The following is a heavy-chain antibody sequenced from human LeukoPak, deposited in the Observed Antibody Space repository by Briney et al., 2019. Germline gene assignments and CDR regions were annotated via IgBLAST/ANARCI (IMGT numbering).Heavy chain of an antibody. J-gene: IGHJ6*03. CDR1: GFTFSSYG. V-gene: IGHV3-30*02. CDR2: IRYDGSNK. D-gene: IGHD6-13*01. CDR3: AKGYSSSWYDYYYYYYMDV. Sequence: GGSLRLSCAASGFTFSSYGMHWVRQAPGKGLEWVAFIRYDGSNKYYADSVKGRFTISRDNSKNTLYLQMNSLRAEDTAVYYCAKGYSSSWYDYYYYYYMDVWGKGTTATVSS.